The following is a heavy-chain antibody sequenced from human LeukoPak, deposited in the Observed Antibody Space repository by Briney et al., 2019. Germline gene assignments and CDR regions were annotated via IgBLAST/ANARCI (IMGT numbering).Heavy chain of an antibody. Sequence: PSQTLSLTCTVSGGSISSGGYYWSWIRQHPGKGLEWIGYIYYSGSTYYNPSLKSRVTISVDTSKNQFSLKLSSVTAADTAVYYCARVRGSSTSCLFDYWGQGTPVTVSS. V-gene: IGHV4-31*03. J-gene: IGHJ4*02. CDR1: GGSISSGGYY. CDR2: IYYSGST. D-gene: IGHD2-2*01. CDR3: ARVRGSSTSCLFDY.